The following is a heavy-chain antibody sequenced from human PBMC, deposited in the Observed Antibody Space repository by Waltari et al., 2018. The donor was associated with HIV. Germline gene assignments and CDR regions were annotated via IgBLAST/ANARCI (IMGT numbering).Heavy chain of an antibody. CDR2: IYHDGRHT. J-gene: IGHJ4*02. D-gene: IGHD3-3*01. Sequence: QVQLVESGGGVVQPGTSLKLSCAGSGFTFSTHAMHWVRQAPGKGLDWVAIIYHDGRHTLYTDSVKGRFTISRDNSKSTLYLEMDSLRVEDTAVYYCAREPHYSLWSGHYTNWGQGTLVTVSS. V-gene: IGHV3-33*01. CDR3: AREPHYSLWSGHYTN. CDR1: GFTFSTHA.